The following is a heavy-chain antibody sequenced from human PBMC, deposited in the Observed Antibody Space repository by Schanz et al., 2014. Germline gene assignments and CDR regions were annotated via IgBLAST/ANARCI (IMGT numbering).Heavy chain of an antibody. D-gene: IGHD3-16*01. CDR3: TRDRGALINHNDALDL. Sequence: QVQLVESGGGVVQPGTSLRLSCAASGFTFRGHAMHWVRQAPGQGLEKVAVTSTDGTKTYYAASVRGRFTISRDNSKNTVYLQMNSLRSEDTAVYYCTRDRGALINHNDALDLWGQGTMASVSS. J-gene: IGHJ3*01. CDR2: TSTDGTKT. CDR1: GFTFRGHA. V-gene: IGHV3-30*04.